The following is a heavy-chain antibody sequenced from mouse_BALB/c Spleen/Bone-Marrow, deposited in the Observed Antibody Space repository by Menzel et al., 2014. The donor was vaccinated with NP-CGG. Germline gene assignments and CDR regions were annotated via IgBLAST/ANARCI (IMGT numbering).Heavy chain of an antibody. V-gene: IGHV5-12-1*01. CDR3: ARPLYYYGSSPFYAMDY. CDR1: GFAFSSYD. CDR2: ISSGGGST. Sequence: EVHLVESGGGLVKPGGSLKLSCAAPGFAFSSYDMSWVRQTPEKRLEWVAYISSGGGSTYYPDTVKGRFTISRDNAKNTLYLQMSSLKSEDTAMYYCARPLYYYGSSPFYAMDYWGQGTSVTVSS. J-gene: IGHJ4*01. D-gene: IGHD1-1*01.